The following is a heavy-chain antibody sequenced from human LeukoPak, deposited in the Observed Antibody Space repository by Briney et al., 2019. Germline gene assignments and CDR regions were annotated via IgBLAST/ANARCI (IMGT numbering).Heavy chain of an antibody. CDR3: AKEQNAFDI. V-gene: IGHV3-23*01. J-gene: IGHJ3*02. CDR1: GFTFSSYA. CDR2: TSGSGGST. Sequence: TGGSLRLSRAASGFTFSSYAMSWVPQAPGKGLEWVSATSGSGGSTYYAYSVKGRFTISRDNTKNTLYLQMNSLRAEDTAVYYCAKEQNAFDIWGQGTMVTVSS.